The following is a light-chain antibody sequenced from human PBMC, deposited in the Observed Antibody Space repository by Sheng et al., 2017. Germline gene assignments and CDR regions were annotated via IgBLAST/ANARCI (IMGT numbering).Light chain of an antibody. J-gene: IGKJ1*01. CDR2: GAS. CDR3: QQYNKWPRT. V-gene: IGKV3-15*01. Sequence: EIVMTQSPATLSVSPGERAIVSCRASQSVSSNLAWYQQKPGQVPSLLIYGASTRATGIPARFSGSGSGTEFTLTISSLQSEDFAVYYCQQYNKWPRTFGQGTKGGNQT. CDR1: QSVSSN.